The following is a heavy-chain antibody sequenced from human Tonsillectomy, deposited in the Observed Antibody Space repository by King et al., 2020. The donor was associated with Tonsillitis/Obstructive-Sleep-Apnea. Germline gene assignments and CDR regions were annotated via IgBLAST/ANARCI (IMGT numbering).Heavy chain of an antibody. CDR1: GFTFSSYG. CDR3: AKEDGYCSSTSCYTFDY. Sequence: QLVQSGGGVVQPGRSLRLSCAASGFTFSSYGMHWVRQAPGKGLEWVAVISYDGSNKYYADSVKGRFTISKANSKNTVYRQMNSLRAEDTAVDYCAKEDGYCSSTSCYTFDYWGQGTLVTVSS. V-gene: IGHV3-30*18. J-gene: IGHJ4*02. D-gene: IGHD2-2*02. CDR2: ISYDGSNK.